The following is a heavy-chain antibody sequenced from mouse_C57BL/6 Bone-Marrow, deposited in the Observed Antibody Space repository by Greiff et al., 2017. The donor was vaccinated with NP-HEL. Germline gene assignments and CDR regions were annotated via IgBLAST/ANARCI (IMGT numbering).Heavy chain of an antibody. CDR2: ISSGGDYI. CDR3: TRDHDYEDYFDY. J-gene: IGHJ2*01. Sequence: EVQLVESGEGLVKPGGSLKLSCAASGFTFSSYAMSWVRQTPEKRLEWVAYISSGGDYIYYADTVKGRFTISRDNARNTLYLQMSSLKSEDTAMYYCTRDHDYEDYFDYWGQGTTLTVSS. V-gene: IGHV5-9-1*02. CDR1: GFTFSSYA. D-gene: IGHD2-4*01.